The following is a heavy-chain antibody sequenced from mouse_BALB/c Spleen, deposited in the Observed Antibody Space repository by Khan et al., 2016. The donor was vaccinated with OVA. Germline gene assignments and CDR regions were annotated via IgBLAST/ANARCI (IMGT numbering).Heavy chain of an antibody. J-gene: IGHJ3*01. CDR2: IYPGNVNT. CDR1: GYTFTNYY. D-gene: IGHD2-1*01. V-gene: IGHV1S56*01. Sequence: QVQLKESGPELVKPGASVRISCKASGYTFTNYYIHWIKQRPGQGLEWIGWIYPGNVNTKYNEKFKGKATLTADKSSSTAYMQLSSLTSEDSAVYFCAREGYYGNYRAWFLYGGQGTLVTVSA. CDR3: AREGYYGNYRAWFLY.